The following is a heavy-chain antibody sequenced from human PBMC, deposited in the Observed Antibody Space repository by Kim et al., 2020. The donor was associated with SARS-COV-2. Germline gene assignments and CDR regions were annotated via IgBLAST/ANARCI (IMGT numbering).Heavy chain of an antibody. D-gene: IGHD7-27*01. J-gene: IGHJ4*02. V-gene: IGHV4-39*07. CDR3: ARVSKKAIGNRGFDY. Sequence: PSLKHRVTISVDTSKNHFSLKLSSVTAADTAVYYCARVSKKAIGNRGFDYWGQGTLVTVSS.